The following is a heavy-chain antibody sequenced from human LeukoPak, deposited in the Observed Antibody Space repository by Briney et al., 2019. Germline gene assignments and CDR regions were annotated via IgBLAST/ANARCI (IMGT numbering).Heavy chain of an antibody. D-gene: IGHD3-9*01. V-gene: IGHV3-21*01. CDR2: ISSSSSYI. Sequence: GGSLRLSCAASGFTFSSYSMNWVRQAPGKGLEWVSSISSSSSYIYYADSVKGRFTISRDNAKNSLYLQMNSLRAEDTAVYYCARDWGSGITIFWDYWGQGTLLTVSS. CDR1: GFTFSSYS. J-gene: IGHJ4*02. CDR3: ARDWGSGITIFWDY.